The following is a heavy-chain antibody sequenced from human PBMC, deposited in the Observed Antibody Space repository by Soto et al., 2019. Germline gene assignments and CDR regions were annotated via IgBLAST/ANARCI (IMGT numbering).Heavy chain of an antibody. CDR1: GITISNAW. J-gene: IGHJ3*02. Sequence: EVQLVESGGGLVEPGGSLRLSCAASGITISNAWMNWVRQAPGKGLEWGGRKTDGGTTEYAAPGKGRFTFSREDSKNTLYLQMSGLQTVDTAVYHCPTTRTGTNVFDKWGQGTMVTVSS. CDR2: KTDGGTT. V-gene: IGHV3-15*01. CDR3: PTTRTGTNVFDK. D-gene: IGHD1-1*01.